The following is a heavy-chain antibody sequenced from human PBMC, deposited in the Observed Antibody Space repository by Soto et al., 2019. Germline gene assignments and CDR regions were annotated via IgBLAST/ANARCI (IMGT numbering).Heavy chain of an antibody. Sequence: EVQLVESGGGLVHPGGSLRLSCAASGFTFSTYPMTWVRQAPGKGLECISYISNTGTTKHYADSVEGRFTISRDNANNSLYLQMSSLRDEDTAVYYCARVDSGAGGDYWGQGTLVTVSS. CDR2: ISNTGTTK. CDR1: GFTFSTYP. J-gene: IGHJ4*02. CDR3: ARVDSGAGGDY. V-gene: IGHV3-48*02. D-gene: IGHD7-27*01.